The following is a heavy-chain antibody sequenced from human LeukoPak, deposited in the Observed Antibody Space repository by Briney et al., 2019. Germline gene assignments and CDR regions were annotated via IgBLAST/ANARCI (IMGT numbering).Heavy chain of an antibody. V-gene: IGHV4-59*01. CDR2: IYYSGST. CDR3: ARITDYYGSGSYYKEPHFDY. D-gene: IGHD3-10*01. Sequence: SETLSLTCAVYGGSFSGYYWSWIRQPPGKGLEWIGYIYYSGSTNYNPSLKSRVTISVDTSKNQFSLKLSSVTAADTAVYYCARITDYYGSGSYYKEPHFDYWGQGTLVTVSS. J-gene: IGHJ4*02. CDR1: GGSFSGYY.